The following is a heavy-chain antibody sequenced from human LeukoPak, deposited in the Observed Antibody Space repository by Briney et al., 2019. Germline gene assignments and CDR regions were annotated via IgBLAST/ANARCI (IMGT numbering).Heavy chain of an antibody. D-gene: IGHD3-22*01. CDR2: IYYSGST. CDR3: ARYDTGGYYSYFDY. J-gene: IGHJ4*02. Sequence: SETLSLTCTVSGGSTSGYYWSWIRQPPGKGLDWIGNIYYSGSTNFNPSLKSRVTISVDTSGNQFSLKLSSVTAADTAIYYCARYDTGGYYSYFDYWGQGTLVTVSS. V-gene: IGHV4-59*01. CDR1: GGSTSGYY.